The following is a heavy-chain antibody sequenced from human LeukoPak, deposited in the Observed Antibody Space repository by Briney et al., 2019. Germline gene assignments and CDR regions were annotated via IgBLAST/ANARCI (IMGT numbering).Heavy chain of an antibody. CDR2: ISSSSSYI. J-gene: IGHJ5*02. CDR1: GFTFSDYA. D-gene: IGHD6-13*01. CDR3: ASSSSSWYNWFDP. V-gene: IGHV3-21*01. Sequence: PGGSLRLSCATSGFTFSDYAMSWVRQAPGKGLEWVSSISSSSSYIHYADSVKGRFTISRDNAKNSLYLQMNSLRAEDTAVYYCASSSSSWYNWFDPWGQGTLVTVSS.